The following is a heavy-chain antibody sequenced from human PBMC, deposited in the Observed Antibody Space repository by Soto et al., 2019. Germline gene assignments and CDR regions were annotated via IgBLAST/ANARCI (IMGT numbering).Heavy chain of an antibody. Sequence: QVQLQESGPGLLKPSGTLSLTCAVSGGSISSNNWWSWVRQATGKGLEWIGEIYHSGSTNYNPSLKSRVTISIDKSKNQFSLKLSSVTAADTAVYYCARGGGYSGYVYIYIWGQGTMVIVSS. V-gene: IGHV4-4*02. D-gene: IGHD5-12*01. CDR1: GGSISSNNW. CDR3: ARGGGYSGYVYIYI. J-gene: IGHJ3*02. CDR2: IYHSGST.